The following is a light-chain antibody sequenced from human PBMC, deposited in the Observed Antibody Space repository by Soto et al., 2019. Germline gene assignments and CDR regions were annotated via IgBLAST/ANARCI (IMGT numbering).Light chain of an antibody. V-gene: IGKV1-5*01. CDR1: QSIRHY. Sequence: DIQMTQSPPTLSASVRDRVTITCRASQSIRHYLAWYQQMPGKAPKLLIYGASTLQSGVPSRFSGSGSGTEFTLTFSSLQPDDFGTYFCQHHNSYSQTFGQGTKVDIK. CDR2: GAS. J-gene: IGKJ1*01. CDR3: QHHNSYSQT.